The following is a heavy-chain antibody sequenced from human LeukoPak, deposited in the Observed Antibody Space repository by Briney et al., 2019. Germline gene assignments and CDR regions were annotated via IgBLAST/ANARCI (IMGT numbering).Heavy chain of an antibody. CDR3: ARIPYAVAGPRLVDY. Sequence: SETLSLTCAVYGGSFSGYYWSWIRQPPGKGLEWIGEINHSGSTNYNPSPKSRVTISVDTSKNQFSLKLSSVTAADTAVYYCARIPYAVAGPRLVDYWGQGTLVTVSS. D-gene: IGHD6-19*01. V-gene: IGHV4-34*01. J-gene: IGHJ4*02. CDR1: GGSFSGYY. CDR2: INHSGST.